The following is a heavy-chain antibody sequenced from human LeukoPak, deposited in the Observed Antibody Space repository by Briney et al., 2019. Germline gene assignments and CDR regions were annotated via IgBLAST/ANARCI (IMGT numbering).Heavy chain of an antibody. V-gene: IGHV4-34*01. Sequence: SETLSLTCAVYGGSFSGYYWSWIRQPPGKGLEWIGEINHSGSTNYNPSLKSRVTISVDTSKNQFSLKLSSVTAADTAVYYCASPWDFWGQGTLVAVSS. CDR2: INHSGST. CDR3: ASPWDF. CDR1: GGSFSGYY. J-gene: IGHJ4*02.